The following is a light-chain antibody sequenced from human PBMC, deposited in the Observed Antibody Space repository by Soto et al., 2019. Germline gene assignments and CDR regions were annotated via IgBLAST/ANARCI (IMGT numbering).Light chain of an antibody. Sequence: QSALTQPASVSGSPGQSITIACTGINTDVENYNFVSWYQQHPGKAPKLMIYEDYKRPSGVSNRFSGSKSGNTASLTISGLQADDEADYYCGSYTTYRPYVFGSGTKLTVL. CDR2: EDY. J-gene: IGLJ1*01. CDR1: NTDVENYNF. CDR3: GSYTTYRPYV. V-gene: IGLV2-14*02.